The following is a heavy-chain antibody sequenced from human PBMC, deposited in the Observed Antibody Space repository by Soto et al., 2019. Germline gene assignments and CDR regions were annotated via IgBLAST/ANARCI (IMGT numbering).Heavy chain of an antibody. J-gene: IGHJ6*02. D-gene: IGHD6-13*01. V-gene: IGHV5-10-1*01. Sequence: LKISCKGSGYSFTSYWISWVRQMPGKGLEWMGRIDPSDSYTNYSPSFQGHVTISADKSISTAYLQWSSLKASDTAMYYCAREEAACLDYYYGMDVWGQGGTVA. CDR3: AREEAACLDYYYGMDV. CDR2: IDPSDSYT. CDR1: GYSFTSYW.